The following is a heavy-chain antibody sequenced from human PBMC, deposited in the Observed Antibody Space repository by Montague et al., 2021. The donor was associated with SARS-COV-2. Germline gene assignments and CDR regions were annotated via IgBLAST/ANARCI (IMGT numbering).Heavy chain of an antibody. CDR1: GFTFSNYD. V-gene: IGHV3-48*03. CDR2: ISTSAYTT. Sequence: SLRLSCAASGFTFSNYDMNWARQSPGKGPEWISYISTSAYTTPYAGSVKGRFTISRDNGNNSLYLQMNSLRVEDTAVYYCTRDYRSIVGDGLDIWGQGTKVTVSS. CDR3: TRDYRSIVGDGLDI. J-gene: IGHJ3*02. D-gene: IGHD3-16*02.